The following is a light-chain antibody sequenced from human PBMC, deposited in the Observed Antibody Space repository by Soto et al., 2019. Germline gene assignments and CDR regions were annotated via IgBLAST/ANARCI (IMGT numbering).Light chain of an antibody. CDR3: QQYGGPPQT. J-gene: IGKJ1*01. Sequence: EIVLTQSPGTLSLSPGERATLYCRASQSVSSGYLAWYQQKPGQAPRLIIYAASSRAAGIPDRFSGSGSGTDFTLTISRLEPEDFAVYYCQQYGGPPQTFGQGTKVDIK. CDR1: QSVSSGY. CDR2: AAS. V-gene: IGKV3-20*01.